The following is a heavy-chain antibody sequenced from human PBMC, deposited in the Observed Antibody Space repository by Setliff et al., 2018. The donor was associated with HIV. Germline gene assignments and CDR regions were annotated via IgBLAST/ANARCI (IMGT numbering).Heavy chain of an antibody. CDR1: AASIRSHY. Sequence: SETLSLTCTVSAASIRSHYWSWIRQSPGKGLEWIGNFYYTGSNFYNPSLTDRLTLSVDTSDNQFSLKLTSVTAADTAVYYCARGGNSRAAWFDSWGQGTLVTVSS. CDR3: ARGGNSRAAWFDS. J-gene: IGHJ5*01. V-gene: IGHV4-59*11. CDR2: FYYTGSN. D-gene: IGHD5-12*01.